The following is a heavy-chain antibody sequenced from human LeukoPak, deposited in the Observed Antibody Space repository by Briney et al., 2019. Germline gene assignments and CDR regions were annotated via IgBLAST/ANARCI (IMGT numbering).Heavy chain of an antibody. CDR1: GYSFTSYW. CDR2: IYPADSDT. V-gene: IGHV5-51*01. Sequence: GESLKISCKGSGYSFTSYWIGWVRQMPGKGLEWMGIIYPADSDTRYSPSFQGQVTLSADKSISTAYLQWSSLKASDTAMYYCARLDPHDYTNYYPPVVDYWGQGTLVTVSS. D-gene: IGHD4-11*01. CDR3: ARLDPHDYTNYYPPVVDY. J-gene: IGHJ4*02.